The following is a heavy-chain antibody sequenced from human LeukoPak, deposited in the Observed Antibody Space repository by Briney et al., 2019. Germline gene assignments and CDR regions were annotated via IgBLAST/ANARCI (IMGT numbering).Heavy chain of an antibody. J-gene: IGHJ6*03. CDR1: GFTFSRYA. V-gene: IGHV3-64*01. Sequence: QPGGSLRLSCTASGFTFSRYALHWVRQAPGKGLEYVSGIGSNGGGTHYANSVEGRFTISRDNSRNTLFLHMGSLRAEDMAVYYCARGHFWCGYTYPDYYYYMVVWGKGTTVTVSS. CDR2: IGSNGGGT. CDR3: ARGHFWCGYTYPDYYYYMVV. D-gene: IGHD3-3*02.